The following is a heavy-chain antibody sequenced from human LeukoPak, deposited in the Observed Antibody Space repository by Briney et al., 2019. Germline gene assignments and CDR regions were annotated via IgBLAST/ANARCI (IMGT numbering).Heavy chain of an antibody. V-gene: IGHV4-59*01. Sequence: PSETLSLTCAVSGGSISTYHCAWIRQPPGKGLEWIGYIFYTGSTNYNPSLKSRVTISVDTSKNQFSLKLSSMTAADTAVYYCARDRGFGEPFDYWGQGTLVTVSS. CDR3: ARDRGFGEPFDY. D-gene: IGHD3-10*01. CDR1: GGSISTYH. CDR2: IFYTGST. J-gene: IGHJ4*02.